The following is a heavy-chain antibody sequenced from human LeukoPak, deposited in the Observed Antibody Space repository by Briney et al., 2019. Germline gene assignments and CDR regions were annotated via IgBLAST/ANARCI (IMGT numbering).Heavy chain of an antibody. D-gene: IGHD5-18*01. Sequence: EASVKVSCKASGYTFTGYYMHWVRQAPGQGLEWMGWINPNSGGTNYAQKFQGRVTMTRDTSISTAYMELSRLRSDDTAVYYCARDIDTAMVLDWFDPWGQGTLVTVSS. CDR2: INPNSGGT. J-gene: IGHJ5*02. CDR3: ARDIDTAMVLDWFDP. CDR1: GYTFTGYY. V-gene: IGHV1-2*02.